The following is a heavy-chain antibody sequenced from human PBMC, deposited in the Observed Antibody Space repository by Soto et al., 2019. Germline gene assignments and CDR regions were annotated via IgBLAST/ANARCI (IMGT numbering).Heavy chain of an antibody. D-gene: IGHD3-16*02. CDR3: AKALGALSTESYDY. V-gene: IGHV3-30*18. CDR1: GFTFSSYA. Sequence: QEQLVESGGGVVQPGRSLRLSCAASGFTFSSYAMHWVRQAPGKGLEWVSVISYDGSDKYHADSVKGRFTISRDNSKNSLNLQMNSMRADDTAVYSCAKALGALSTESYDYWGQGTLITVSS. CDR2: ISYDGSDK. J-gene: IGHJ4*02.